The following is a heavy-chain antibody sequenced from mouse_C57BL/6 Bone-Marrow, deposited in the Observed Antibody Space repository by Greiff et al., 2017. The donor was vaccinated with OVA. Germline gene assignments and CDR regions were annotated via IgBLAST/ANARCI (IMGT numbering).Heavy chain of an antibody. Sequence: VQLKQSGAELVRPGASVKLSCTASGFNIKDDYMPWVKQRPEQGLEWIGWIDPENGNTEYASKFQGKATITADTSSNTAYLQLSSLTSEDTAVYYCTNPFYYGRSYGDFDYWGQGTTLTVSS. D-gene: IGHD1-1*01. CDR1: GFNIKDDY. V-gene: IGHV14-4*01. J-gene: IGHJ2*01. CDR2: IDPENGNT. CDR3: TNPFYYGRSYGDFDY.